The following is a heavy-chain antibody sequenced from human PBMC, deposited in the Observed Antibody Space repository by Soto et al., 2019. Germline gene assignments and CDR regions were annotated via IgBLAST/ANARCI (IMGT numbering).Heavy chain of an antibody. CDR1: GYTFTSYD. CDR2: MNPNSGNT. CDR3: ARARRIAGGGGFDP. J-gene: IGHJ5*02. V-gene: IGHV1-8*01. D-gene: IGHD2-21*01. Sequence: QVQLVQSGAEVKKPGASVKVSCKASGYTFTSYDVNWVRQATGQGLEWMGWMNPNSGNTGYAQKFQGRVTMTRNTSISTAYMVLSSLRSEDTAVYYCARARRIAGGGGFDPWGQGTLVTVSS.